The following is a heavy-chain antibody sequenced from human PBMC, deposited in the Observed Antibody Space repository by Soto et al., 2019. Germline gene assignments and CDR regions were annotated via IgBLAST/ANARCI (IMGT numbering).Heavy chain of an antibody. CDR2: ISSSSSYI. J-gene: IGHJ5*02. CDR1: GFTFSSYS. CDR3: ARDPDSSSWYSYLTWFDP. Sequence: GGSLRLSCAASGFTFSSYSMNWVRQAPGKGLEWVSSISSSSSYIYYADSVEGRFTISRDNAKNSLYLQMNSLRAEDTAVYYCARDPDSSSWYSYLTWFDPWGQGTLVTVSS. D-gene: IGHD6-13*01. V-gene: IGHV3-21*01.